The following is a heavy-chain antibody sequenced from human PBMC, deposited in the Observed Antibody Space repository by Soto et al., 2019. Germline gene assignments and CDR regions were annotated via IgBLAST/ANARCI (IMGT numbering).Heavy chain of an antibody. CDR3: NTEANEFDSSGYFRNFDY. CDR1: DLSSGESP. CDR2: IRTKAYGGTT. V-gene: IGHV3-49*03. D-gene: IGHD3-22*01. J-gene: IGHJ4*02. Sequence: GGSLILSCTTSDLSSGESPMSWFLHAPRKGLEWVIFIRTKAYGGTTEYAASVVGRFTVSRDDSESIVYLQMNSLRDEDTAIYDCNTEANEFDSSGYFRNFDYWGQGTQVTVSS.